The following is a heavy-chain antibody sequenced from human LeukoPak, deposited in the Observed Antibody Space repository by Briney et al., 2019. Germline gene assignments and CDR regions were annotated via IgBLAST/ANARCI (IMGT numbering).Heavy chain of an antibody. J-gene: IGHJ3*02. D-gene: IGHD5-18*01. V-gene: IGHV4-59*08. Sequence: PSEPLSLTCTVSGGSISSYYWSWIRQPPGRGLRWTAYIYYSGTTSYNPSLKSRATISVDTTKNQFSLQLSSATAADTAVYYCARHIGPYSADTFDIWGLGTVVTVSS. CDR3: ARHIGPYSADTFDI. CDR2: IYYSGTT. CDR1: GGSISSYY.